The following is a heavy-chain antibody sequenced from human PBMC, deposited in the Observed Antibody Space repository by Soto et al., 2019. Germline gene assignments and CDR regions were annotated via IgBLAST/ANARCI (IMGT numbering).Heavy chain of an antibody. V-gene: IGHV6-1*01. CDR3: VRWAHEENACDI. CDR2: TYYRSKWYY. Sequence: SQTLSLTCAISGDSVSSNSAAWGWIRQSPSRGLEWLGRTYYRSKWYYHYAPSVKSPITINPDTSKNQFSLQMDSVTPEDTAVYYCVRWAHEENACDIWGQGTMVTVSS. J-gene: IGHJ3*02. CDR1: GDSVSSNSAA.